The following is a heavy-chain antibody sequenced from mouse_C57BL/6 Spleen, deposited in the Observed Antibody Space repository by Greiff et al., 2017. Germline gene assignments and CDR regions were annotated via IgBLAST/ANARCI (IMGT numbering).Heavy chain of an antibody. CDR3: TSQNRGYAMDY. V-gene: IGHV1-9*01. J-gene: IGHJ4*01. Sequence: QVQLQQSGAELMKPGASVKLSCKATGYTFTGYWIEWVKQRPGHGLEWIGEILPGSGSTNYNEKFKGKATFTVETSSNTAYMQLSRLTTEDSAFYCCTSQNRGYAMDYWGQGTSVTVSS. CDR1: GYTFTGYW. CDR2: ILPGSGST.